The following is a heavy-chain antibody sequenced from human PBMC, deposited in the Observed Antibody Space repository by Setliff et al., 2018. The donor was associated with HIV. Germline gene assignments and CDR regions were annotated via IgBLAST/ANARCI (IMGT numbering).Heavy chain of an antibody. CDR1: GASISTGEYY. V-gene: IGHV4-61*08. CDR3: ARSISSGWYYGYFDY. D-gene: IGHD6-19*01. Sequence: SETLSLTCSVSGASISTGEYYWSWIRQPPGKALEWIGYIYNSGSTNYNPSLKSRVTISLDTSKNQFSLKLSSVTAADTAVYYCARSISSGWYYGYFDYWGQGTLVTVSS. J-gene: IGHJ4*02. CDR2: IYNSGST.